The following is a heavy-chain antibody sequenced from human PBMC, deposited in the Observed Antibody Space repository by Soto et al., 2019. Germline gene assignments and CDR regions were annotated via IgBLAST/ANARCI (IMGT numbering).Heavy chain of an antibody. J-gene: IGHJ4*02. CDR1: GYTFTSYD. CDR2: MNPNSGNT. V-gene: IGHV1-8*01. D-gene: IGHD3-22*01. CDR3: ARVGYYYDSSGYYLSFDY. Sequence: EASVKVSCKASGYTFTSYDINWVRQATGQGLEWMGWMNPNSGNTGYAQKFQGRVTMTRNTSISTAYMELSSLRSEDTAVYYCARVGYYYDSSGYYLSFDYWGQGTLVTVSS.